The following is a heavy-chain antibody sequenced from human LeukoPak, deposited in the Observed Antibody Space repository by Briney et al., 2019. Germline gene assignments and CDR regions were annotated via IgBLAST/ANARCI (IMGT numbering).Heavy chain of an antibody. D-gene: IGHD1-14*01. CDR2: IYYSGST. CDR1: GDSISSSSYY. V-gene: IGHV4-39*01. J-gene: IGHJ4*02. Sequence: SETLSLTCTVSGDSISSSSYYWGWIRQPPGKGLEWTRRIYYSGSTYYNPSLKTRVTISVDTSKTQFPLKLSSVTAADTAVYYCAQFNRCYFDYWGQGTLVTVSS. CDR3: AQFNRCYFDY.